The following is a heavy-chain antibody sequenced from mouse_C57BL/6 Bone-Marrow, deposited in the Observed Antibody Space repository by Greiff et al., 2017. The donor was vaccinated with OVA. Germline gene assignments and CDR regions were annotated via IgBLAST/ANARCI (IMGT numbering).Heavy chain of an antibody. J-gene: IGHJ2*01. CDR1: GFNIKDDY. CDR3: TTENYGGSFNYFDY. CDR2: IDPENGDT. D-gene: IGHD1-1*01. Sequence: VQLQQSGAELVRPGASVKLSCTASGFNIKDDYMHWVKQRPEQGLEWIGWIDPENGDTEYASKFQGKATITADTSSNTAYLQLSSLTSEDTAVYYCTTENYGGSFNYFDYWGQGTTLTVSS. V-gene: IGHV14-4*01.